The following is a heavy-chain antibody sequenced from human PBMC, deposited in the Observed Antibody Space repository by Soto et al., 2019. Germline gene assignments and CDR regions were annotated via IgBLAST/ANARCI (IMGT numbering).Heavy chain of an antibody. D-gene: IGHD3-3*01. J-gene: IGHJ4*02. Sequence: PGGSLRLSCAASGFTFSNAWMSWVRQAPGKGLEWVGRIKSKTDGGTTDYAAPVKGRFTISRDDSKNTLYLQMNSLKTEDTAVYYCTSTYDFWSGYYLDYWGQGTLVTVSS. CDR1: GFTFSNAW. CDR3: TSTYDFWSGYYLDY. CDR2: IKSKTDGGTT. V-gene: IGHV3-15*01.